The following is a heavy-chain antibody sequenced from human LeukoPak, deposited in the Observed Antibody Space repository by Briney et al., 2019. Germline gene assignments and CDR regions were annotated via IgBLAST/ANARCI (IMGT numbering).Heavy chain of an antibody. D-gene: IGHD3-10*01. J-gene: IGHJ4*02. V-gene: IGHV3-33*08. CDR1: GFTFSSYS. Sequence: GGSLRLSCAASGFTFSSYSMNWVRQAPGKGLEWVAVIWYDGSNKYYADSVKGRFTISRDNSKNTLYLQMNSLRAEDTAVYYCARALWFGEFTLDYWGQGTLVTVSS. CDR2: IWYDGSNK. CDR3: ARALWFGEFTLDY.